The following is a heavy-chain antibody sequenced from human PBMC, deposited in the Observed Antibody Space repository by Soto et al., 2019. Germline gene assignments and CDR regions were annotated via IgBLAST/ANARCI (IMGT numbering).Heavy chain of an antibody. D-gene: IGHD3-3*01. CDR1: GYTFTSYA. CDR2: INAGNGNT. Sequence: GVSVKVSCKASGYTFTSYAMHWVRQAPGQRLEWMGWINAGNGNTKYSQKFQGRVTITRDTSASTAYMELSSLRSEDTAVYYCANTARITIFGVVIKDYYGMDVWGQGTTVTVSS. CDR3: ANTARITIFGVVIKDYYGMDV. J-gene: IGHJ6*01. V-gene: IGHV1-3*01.